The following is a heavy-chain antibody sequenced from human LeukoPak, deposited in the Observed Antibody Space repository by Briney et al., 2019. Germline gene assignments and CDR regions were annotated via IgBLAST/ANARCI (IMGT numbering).Heavy chain of an antibody. CDR1: GFTFSSYA. J-gene: IGHJ4*02. Sequence: GGSLRLSCAASGFTFSSYAMSWVRQAPGKGLEWVSAISGSGGSTYYADSVKGRFTISRDNSKNTLYLQMNSLRAEDTAVYYCATVEMATIGLGYFDYWGQGTQVTVSS. V-gene: IGHV3-23*01. CDR3: ATVEMATIGLGYFDY. CDR2: ISGSGGST. D-gene: IGHD5-24*01.